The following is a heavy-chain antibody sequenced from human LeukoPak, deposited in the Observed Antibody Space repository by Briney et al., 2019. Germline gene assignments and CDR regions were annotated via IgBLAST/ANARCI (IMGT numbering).Heavy chain of an antibody. CDR1: GYSISSGYY. CDR3: ARAIGGDGDNWFDP. J-gene: IGHJ5*02. D-gene: IGHD2-8*01. V-gene: IGHV4-38-2*01. Sequence: SETLSLTCAVSGYSISSGYYWGWIRQPPGKGLEWIGRIYHSGSTYYNPSLKSRVTISVDPSKNQFSLKLSSVTAADTAVYYCARAIGGDGDNWFDPWGQGTLVTVSS. CDR2: IYHSGST.